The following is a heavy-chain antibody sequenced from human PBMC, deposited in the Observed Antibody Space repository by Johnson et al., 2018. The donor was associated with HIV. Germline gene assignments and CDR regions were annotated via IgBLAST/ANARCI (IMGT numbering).Heavy chain of an antibody. J-gene: IGHJ3*02. V-gene: IGHV3-NL1*01. CDR3: AREGAWEVRPGAFDI. CDR1: GFTFSSYG. CDR2: IYSGGNT. Sequence: QVQLVESGGGVVQPGRSLRLSCAASGFTFSSYGMHWVRQAPGKGLEWVSFIYSGGNTYYADSVRGRFTISRDNSKNTLYLQMNSLIAGDTAVYHWAREGAWEVRPGAFDIWGQGTMVTVSS. D-gene: IGHD1-26*01.